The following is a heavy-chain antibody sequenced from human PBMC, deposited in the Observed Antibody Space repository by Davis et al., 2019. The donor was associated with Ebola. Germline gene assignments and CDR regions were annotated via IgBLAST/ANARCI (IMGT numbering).Heavy chain of an antibody. Sequence: PGGSLRLSCAASGFTFSAYSMSWVRQAPGKGLEWLSYISSGGVTTYYTDSVKSRFSSSRDNAKSSLFLQMNSLRDEDTAVYFCARVNLWSRGWGMDVWGKGTTVTVSS. V-gene: IGHV3-48*02. CDR3: ARVNLWSRGWGMDV. J-gene: IGHJ6*03. CDR1: GFTFSAYS. CDR2: ISSGGVTT. D-gene: IGHD2-21*01.